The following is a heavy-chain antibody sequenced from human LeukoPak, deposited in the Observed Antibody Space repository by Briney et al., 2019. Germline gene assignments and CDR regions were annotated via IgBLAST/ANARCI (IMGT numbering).Heavy chain of an antibody. V-gene: IGHV3-48*03. J-gene: IGHJ4*02. CDR3: ARGLRYYDSSGYPE. Sequence: GGSLRLSCAASGFTLSTYEVNWVRQAPGKGLEWVSYISSSGSPIFYADSVKGRFTISRDNAKNSLYLQMNSLRVEDTAVYYCARGLRYYDSSGYPEWGQGTLVTVSS. CDR2: ISSSGSPI. CDR1: GFTLSTYE. D-gene: IGHD3-22*01.